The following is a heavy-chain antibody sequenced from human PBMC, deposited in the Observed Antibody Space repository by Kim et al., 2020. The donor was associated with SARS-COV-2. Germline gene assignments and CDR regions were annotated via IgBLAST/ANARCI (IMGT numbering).Heavy chain of an antibody. J-gene: IGHJ4*02. D-gene: IGHD5-12*01. V-gene: IGHV3-30-3*01. CDR1: GFTFSSYA. Sequence: GGSLRLSCAASGFTFSSYAMHWVRQAPGKGLEWVAVISYDGSNKYYADSVKGRFTISRDNSKNTLYLQMNSLRAEDTAVYYCAGGLRDGYNTRGDYWGQGTLVTVSS. CDR3: AGGLRDGYNTRGDY. CDR2: ISYDGSNK.